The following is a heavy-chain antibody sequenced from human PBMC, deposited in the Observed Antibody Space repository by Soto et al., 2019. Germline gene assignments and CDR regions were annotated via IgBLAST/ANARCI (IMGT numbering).Heavy chain of an antibody. CDR3: AKGALVVVITVGAFDI. J-gene: IGHJ3*02. CDR1: GFTFSSYA. CDR2: ISGSGGST. D-gene: IGHD3-22*01. V-gene: IGHV3-23*01. Sequence: EVQLLESGGGLVQPGGSLRLSCAASGFTFSSYAMSWVRQAPGKGLEWVSAISGSGGSTYYADSVKGRFTISRDNSKNTLYLQMNSLRAEDTAVYYCAKGALVVVITVGAFDIWGQGTMVTVSS.